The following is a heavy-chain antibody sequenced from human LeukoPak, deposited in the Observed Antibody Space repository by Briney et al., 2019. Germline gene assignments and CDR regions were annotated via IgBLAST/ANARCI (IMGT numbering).Heavy chain of an antibody. D-gene: IGHD3-10*01. CDR1: GFIVKTNY. Sequence: GGSLRLSCAASGFIVKTNYMSWVRQTPGKGLEWVAVISYDGSNKYYADSVKGRFAISRDNSKNTLYLQMNSLRAEGTAVYYCARDREFGLDYWGQGTLVTVSS. J-gene: IGHJ4*02. CDR3: ARDREFGLDY. CDR2: ISYDGSNK. V-gene: IGHV3-30*05.